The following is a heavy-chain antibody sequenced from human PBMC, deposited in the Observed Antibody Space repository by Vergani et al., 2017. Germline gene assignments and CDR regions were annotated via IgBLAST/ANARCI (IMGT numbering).Heavy chain of an antibody. V-gene: IGHV5-10-1*01. CDR3: ARLGITMVRGVMDWYFDL. D-gene: IGHD3-10*01. CDR2: IDPSDSYT. CDR1: GYSFTSYW. Sequence: EVQLVQSGAEVKKPGESLRISCKGSGYSFTSYWISWVRQMPGKGLEWMGRIDPSDSYTNYSPSFQGHVTISADKSISTAYLQWSSLKASDTAMYHCARLGITMVRGVMDWYFDLWGRGTLVTVSS. J-gene: IGHJ2*01.